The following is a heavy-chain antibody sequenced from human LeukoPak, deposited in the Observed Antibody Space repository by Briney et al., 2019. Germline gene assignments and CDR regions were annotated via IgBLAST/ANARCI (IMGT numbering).Heavy chain of an antibody. Sequence: PGGSLRLSCAASGFTFSSYAMHWVRQAPGKGLEWAAIISYDGSNRYYADSVKGRFTISRDNSKNTLYLQMNSLRTEDTAVYFCAREGSSSSFDYWGQGTLVTVSS. CDR2: ISYDGSNR. D-gene: IGHD6-13*01. CDR1: GFTFSSYA. J-gene: IGHJ4*02. V-gene: IGHV3-30-3*01. CDR3: AREGSSSSFDY.